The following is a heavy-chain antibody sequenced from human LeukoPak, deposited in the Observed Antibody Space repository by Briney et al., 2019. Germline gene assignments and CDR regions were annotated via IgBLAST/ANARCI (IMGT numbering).Heavy chain of an antibody. CDR1: GFTFDDYA. CDR3: AKDPSGYNSPGGFDN. CDR2: ISWNSGSI. V-gene: IGHV3-9*01. J-gene: IGHJ4*02. Sequence: GGSLRLSCAASGFTFDDYAMHWVRQAPGKGLEWVSGISWNSGSIGYADSVKGRFTISRDNAKNSLYLQMNSLRAEDTALYYCAKDPSGYNSPGGFDNWGQGTLVTVSS. D-gene: IGHD5-24*01.